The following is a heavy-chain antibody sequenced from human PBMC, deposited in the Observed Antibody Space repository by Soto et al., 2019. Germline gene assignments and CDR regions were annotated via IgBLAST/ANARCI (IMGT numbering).Heavy chain of an antibody. D-gene: IGHD3-16*01. CDR1: GGSISSGGYY. V-gene: IGHV4-31*09. J-gene: IGHJ4*02. CDR2: IYYSGST. CDR3: QGGDF. Sequence: PSETLSLTCTVSGGSISSGGYYWSWIRQHPGKGLEWIGYIYYSGSTYYNPSFKSRLTISVDTSNSQISLRLTAVTAADSAVYYCQGGDFWGQGTRVTVSS.